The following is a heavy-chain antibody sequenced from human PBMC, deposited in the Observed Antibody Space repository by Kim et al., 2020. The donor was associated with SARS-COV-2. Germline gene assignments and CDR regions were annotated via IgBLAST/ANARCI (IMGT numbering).Heavy chain of an antibody. CDR2: FDPEDGET. V-gene: IGHV1-24*01. D-gene: IGHD1-26*01. CDR1: GYTLTELS. J-gene: IGHJ4*02. Sequence: ASVKVSCKVSGYTLTELSMHWVRQAPGKGLEWMGGFDPEDGETIYAQKFQGRVTMTEDTSTDTAYMELRSLRSEDTAVYYCATADPSYSGSFHFDYWGQGTLVTVSS. CDR3: ATADPSYSGSFHFDY.